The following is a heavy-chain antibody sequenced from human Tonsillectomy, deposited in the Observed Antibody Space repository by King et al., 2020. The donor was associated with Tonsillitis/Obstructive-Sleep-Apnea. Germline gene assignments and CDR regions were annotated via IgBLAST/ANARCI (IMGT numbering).Heavy chain of an antibody. V-gene: IGHV4-39*01. CDR2: IYYSGST. CDR3: ARHVRDGYGTNFDY. CDR1: GHSIRSSNYY. D-gene: IGHD5-24*01. J-gene: IGHJ4*02. Sequence: LQLQESGPGLVKPSETLSLTCTVSGHSIRSSNYYWGWIRQPPGKGLEWIGTIYYSGSTYYNPSLKSRVTISVDTSKNQFSLKLSSVTAADTVLYYCARHVRDGYGTNFDYWGQGTLVTVSS.